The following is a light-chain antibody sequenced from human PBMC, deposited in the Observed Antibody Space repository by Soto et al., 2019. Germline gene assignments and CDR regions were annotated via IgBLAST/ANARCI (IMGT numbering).Light chain of an antibody. CDR2: EVS. CDR1: SSDVGGYSY. J-gene: IGLJ1*01. CDR3: SSYAGSNFGV. Sequence: QSALTQPPSASGSPGQSVTISCTGTSSDVGGYSYVSWYQQHPGKAPKLVIYEVSQRPSGVPDRFSGSKSGNTASLTVSGLQAEDEADYYCSSYAGSNFGVFGTGTKVTVL. V-gene: IGLV2-8*01.